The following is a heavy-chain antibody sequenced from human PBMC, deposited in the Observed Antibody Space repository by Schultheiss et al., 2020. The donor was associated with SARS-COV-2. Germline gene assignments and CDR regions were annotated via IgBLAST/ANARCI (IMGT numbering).Heavy chain of an antibody. D-gene: IGHD3-10*01. V-gene: IGHV3-9*01. J-gene: IGHJ4*02. CDR3: AREWPGLWFGLQDY. CDR1: GFTFDTYA. CDR2: ISWNSGFI. Sequence: GGSLRLSCAASGFTFDTYAMHWVRQAPGKGLEWVSGISWNSGFIGYADSVKGRFTISRDNAKNSLYLQMNSLRAEDTAVYYCAREWPGLWFGLQDYWGQGTLVTVSS.